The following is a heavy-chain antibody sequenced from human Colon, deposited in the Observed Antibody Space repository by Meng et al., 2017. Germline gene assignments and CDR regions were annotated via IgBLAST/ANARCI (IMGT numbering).Heavy chain of an antibody. V-gene: IGHV1-2*06. CDR3: ARGYSSGISFDY. Sequence: VQLVTSGAEVKKPGASVKVSCKASGYNFTGYYMHWVRQAPGQGLEWMGRVNPNSNYGNYAQKFQGRVTMTRDTSISTAYMELSRLRSDDTALYYCARGYSSGISFDYWGQGTLVTVSS. J-gene: IGHJ4*02. CDR1: GYNFTGYY. D-gene: IGHD6-19*01. CDR2: VNPNSNYG.